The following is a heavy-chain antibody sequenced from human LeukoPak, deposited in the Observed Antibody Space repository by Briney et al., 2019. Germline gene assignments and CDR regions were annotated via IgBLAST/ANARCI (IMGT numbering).Heavy chain of an antibody. V-gene: IGHV1-8*03. CDR3: ARGPYCRSTSCPYYLDV. CDR2: MNPDSGNT. J-gene: IGHJ6*03. Sequence: ASVKVSCKASGYTFTNYDINWVRQATGQGHEWMGWMNPDSGNTGYAQKFQGRVTITKNSSISTAYMELSSLRSEDTALYYCARGPYCRSTSCPYYLDVWGKGTRVTVSS. CDR1: GYTFTNYD. D-gene: IGHD2-2*01.